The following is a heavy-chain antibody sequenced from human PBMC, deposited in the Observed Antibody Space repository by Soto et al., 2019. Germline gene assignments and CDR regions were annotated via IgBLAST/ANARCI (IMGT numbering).Heavy chain of an antibody. Sequence: GGSLRLSCSASGFTFSSYEMNWVRQAPGKGLEWVSYNSDSGRTIYYADSVKGRFTVSRDDAQNSVYLQMDSLRAEDTAVYYCARDLLHYDFWSGYSAYFYYGMDVWGPGTTVTVSS. CDR2: NSDSGRTI. CDR3: ARDLLHYDFWSGYSAYFYYGMDV. D-gene: IGHD3-3*01. J-gene: IGHJ6*02. CDR1: GFTFSSYE. V-gene: IGHV3-48*03.